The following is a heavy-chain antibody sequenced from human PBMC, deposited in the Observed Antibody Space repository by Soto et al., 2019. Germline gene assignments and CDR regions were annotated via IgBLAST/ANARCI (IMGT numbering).Heavy chain of an antibody. CDR2: IYYSGSA. D-gene: IGHD6-13*01. CDR3: ARGGSSWSGAWYFDL. J-gene: IGHJ2*01. Sequence: QVQLQESGPGLVKPSETLSLTCTVSGGSISHYYWSWIRQPPGKGLEWIGYIYYSGSANYNPSLKSPVIISVDTSKNQFSLKLSSVTAADTAVYFCARGGSSWSGAWYFDLWGRGTLVTVSS. V-gene: IGHV4-59*01. CDR1: GGSISHYY.